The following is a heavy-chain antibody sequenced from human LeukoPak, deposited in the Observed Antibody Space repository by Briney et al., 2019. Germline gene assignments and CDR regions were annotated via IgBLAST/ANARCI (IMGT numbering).Heavy chain of an antibody. CDR3: AREGFIAARTFDY. V-gene: IGHV4-34*01. J-gene: IGHJ4*02. CDR2: INHSGST. D-gene: IGHD6-6*01. CDR1: GGSFSGYY. Sequence: SETLSLTCAVYGGSFSGYYWSWIRQPPGKGLEWIGEINHSGSTNYNPSLKSRVTISVDTSKNQFSLKLSSVTAADTAVYYCAREGFIAARTFDYWGQGTLVTVSP.